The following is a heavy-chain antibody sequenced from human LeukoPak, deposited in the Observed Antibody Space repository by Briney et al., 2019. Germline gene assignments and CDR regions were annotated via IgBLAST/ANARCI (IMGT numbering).Heavy chain of an antibody. CDR2: IYHSGST. V-gene: IGHV4-38-2*02. CDR3: ARSGNYYYYYMDV. CDR1: GYSISSGYY. Sequence: SETLSLTCTVSGYSISSGYYWGWIRQPPGKGLGWIGSIYHSGSTYYNPSLKSRVTISVDTSKNQFSLKLSSVTAADTAVYYCARSGNYYYYYMDVWGKGTTVTVSS. J-gene: IGHJ6*03.